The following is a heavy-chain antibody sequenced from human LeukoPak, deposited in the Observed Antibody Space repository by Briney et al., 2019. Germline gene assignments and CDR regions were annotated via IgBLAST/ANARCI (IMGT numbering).Heavy chain of an antibody. J-gene: IGHJ6*03. V-gene: IGHV4-38-2*02. D-gene: IGHD2-2*01. Sequence: SETLSLTRTVSGYSISSGYYWGWIRQPPGKGLEWIGTIYHSGSTYYNPSLKSRVTISVDTSKNQFSLKLSSVTAADTAVYYCAREYCSSTSCYYYYYYYMDVWGKGTTVTVSS. CDR3: AREYCSSTSCYYYYYYYMDV. CDR2: IYHSGST. CDR1: GYSISSGYY.